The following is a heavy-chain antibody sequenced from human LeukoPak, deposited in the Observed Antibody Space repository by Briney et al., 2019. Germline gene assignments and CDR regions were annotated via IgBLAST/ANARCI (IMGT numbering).Heavy chain of an antibody. J-gene: IGHJ3*02. CDR1: DGSISSHY. Sequence: PSETLSLTCTVSDGSISSHYWRWIRQPPGKGLEWIGHFAYSGTTSYNASLKSRVTLSVDTSKNQFSLTLTSVTAADTAVYYCARPHSSGWYGVYDIWGQGTMVTVSS. CDR3: ARPHSSGWYGVYDI. D-gene: IGHD6-19*01. CDR2: FAYSGTT. V-gene: IGHV4-59*08.